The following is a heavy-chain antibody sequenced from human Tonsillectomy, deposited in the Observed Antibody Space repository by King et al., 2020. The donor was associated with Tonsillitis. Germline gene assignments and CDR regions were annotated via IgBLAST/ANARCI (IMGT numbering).Heavy chain of an antibody. CDR1: AYTFTSYY. CDR3: ARAKDYDSSGYYFDY. V-gene: IGHV1-46*01. Sequence: QLVQSGAEVKKPGASVKVSCKASAYTFTSYYMHWVRQAPGQGLEWMGIINPSSGSTTYAQKFQGRVTMTRDTSTSTLYMELSSLRAEDTAVYYCARAKDYDSSGYYFDYLGQGTLVTVSS. J-gene: IGHJ4*02. D-gene: IGHD3-22*01. CDR2: INPSSGST.